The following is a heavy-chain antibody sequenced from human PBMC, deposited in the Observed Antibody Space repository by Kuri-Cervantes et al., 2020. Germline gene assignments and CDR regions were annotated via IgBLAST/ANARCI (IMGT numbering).Heavy chain of an antibody. D-gene: IGHD2-8*02. V-gene: IGHV3-21*01. CDR1: GFTFSSYG. CDR2: ISSSSSYI. J-gene: IGHJ6*03. CDR3: ARGRLDCTGGVCYEARDMDV. Sequence: GGSLRLSCAASGFTFSSYGMHWVRQAPGKGLEWVSSISSSSSYIYYADSVKGRFTISRDNAKNSLYLQMNSLRAEDTAVYYCARGRLDCTGGVCYEARDMDVWGKGTTVTVSS.